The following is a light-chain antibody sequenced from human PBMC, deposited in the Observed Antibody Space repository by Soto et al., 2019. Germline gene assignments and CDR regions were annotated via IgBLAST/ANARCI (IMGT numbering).Light chain of an antibody. CDR2: DVI. Sequence: QSVLTQSASVSGSPGQSITISCTGTSSDVGAYNHVSWYQQHPGQAPKLMIYDVINRPSGVSNRFSGSKSGNMASLTISGLQAEDEADYYCSSYTTTSTVLFGGGTKLTVL. CDR1: SSDVGAYNH. J-gene: IGLJ3*02. V-gene: IGLV2-14*03. CDR3: SSYTTTSTVL.